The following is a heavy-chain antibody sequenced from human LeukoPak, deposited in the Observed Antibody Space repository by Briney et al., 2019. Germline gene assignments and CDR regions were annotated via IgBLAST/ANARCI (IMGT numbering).Heavy chain of an antibody. D-gene: IGHD6-19*01. CDR2: IIPIFGTA. Sequence: SVKVSCKASGGTLSSYAISWVRQAPGQGLEWMGGIIPIFGTANYAQKFQGRVTITADESTSTAYMELSSLRSEDTAVYYCARVLAVAGIPDYWGQGTLVTVSS. V-gene: IGHV1-69*13. CDR3: ARVLAVAGIPDY. J-gene: IGHJ4*02. CDR1: GGTLSSYA.